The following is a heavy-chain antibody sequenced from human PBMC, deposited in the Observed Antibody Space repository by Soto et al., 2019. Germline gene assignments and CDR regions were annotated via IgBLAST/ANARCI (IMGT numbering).Heavy chain of an antibody. D-gene: IGHD6-13*01. J-gene: IGHJ6*03. CDR1: SGSISSSNW. CDR3: ARKTVSSSWFPPGVNYYYYMDV. V-gene: IGHV4-4*02. Sequence: QVQLQESGPGLVKPSGTLSLTCAVSSGSISSSNWWSWVRQPPGKGLEWIGEIYHSGSTNYNPSLKSRVTISVDKSKNQFSLKLSSVTAADTAVYYCARKTVSSSWFPPGVNYYYYMDVWGKGTTVTVSS. CDR2: IYHSGST.